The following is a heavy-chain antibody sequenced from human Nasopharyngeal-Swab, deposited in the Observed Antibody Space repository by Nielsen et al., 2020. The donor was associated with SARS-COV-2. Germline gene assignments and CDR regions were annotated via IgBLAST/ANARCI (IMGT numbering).Heavy chain of an antibody. CDR3: VRRAFSASYFYFDY. D-gene: IGHD1-26*01. J-gene: IGHJ4*02. Sequence: GESLKISCQGSGYIFTSYWIGWERQMPGKGLEWMGIIYPADSDSRYSLSFQGQVSISVDKSIRTAYLQWNTLKASDTAIYYCVRRAFSASYFYFDYWGPGTLVTVSS. V-gene: IGHV5-51*01. CDR1: GYIFTSYW. CDR2: IYPADSDS.